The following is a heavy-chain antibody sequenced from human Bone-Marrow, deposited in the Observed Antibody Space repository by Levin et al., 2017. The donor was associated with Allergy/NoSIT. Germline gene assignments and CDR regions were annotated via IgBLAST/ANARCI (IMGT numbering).Heavy chain of an antibody. D-gene: IGHD6-13*01. CDR2: IPYGETNK. V-gene: IGHV3-30*18. Sequence: GGSLRLSCAASGFIFSNYGMHWVRQAPGKGLEWVALIPYGETNKYYADSVRGRFTISRDDSKNTPYLQIDSLRVEDTAIYYCAKDLLLHGTSWSTFDYWGQGTLVTVSS. CDR3: AKDLLLHGTSWSTFDY. CDR1: GFIFSNYG. J-gene: IGHJ4*02.